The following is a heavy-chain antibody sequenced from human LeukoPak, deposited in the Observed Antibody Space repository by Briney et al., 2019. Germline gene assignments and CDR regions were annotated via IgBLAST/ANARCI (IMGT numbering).Heavy chain of an antibody. J-gene: IGHJ4*02. CDR3: ARLKWLEFYFDY. CDR2: IYYSGST. V-gene: IGHV4-39*01. Sequence: PSETLSLTCTVSGGSISSSSYYWGWIRQPPGKGLEWIGSIYYSGSTCYNPSLKSRVTISVDTSKNQFSLKLSSVTAADTAVYYCARLKWLEFYFDYWGQGTLVTVSS. D-gene: IGHD6-19*01. CDR1: GGSISSSSYY.